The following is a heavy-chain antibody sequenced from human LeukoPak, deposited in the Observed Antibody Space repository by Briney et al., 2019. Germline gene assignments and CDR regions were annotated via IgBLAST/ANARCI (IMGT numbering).Heavy chain of an antibody. V-gene: IGHV4-59*01. D-gene: IGHD3-22*01. CDR1: GGSISSYY. J-gene: IGHJ3*02. CDR2: IYYSGST. Sequence: SETLSLTCTVSGGSISSYYWSWIRQPPGKGLEWIGYIYYSGSTNYNPSLKSRATISVDTSKNQFSLKLSSVTAADTAVYYCAREDRGYYDSSGYYYVNDIWGQGTMVTVSS. CDR3: AREDRGYYDSSGYYYVNDI.